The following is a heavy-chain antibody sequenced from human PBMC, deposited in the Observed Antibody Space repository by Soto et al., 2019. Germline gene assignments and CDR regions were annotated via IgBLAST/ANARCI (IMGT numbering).Heavy chain of an antibody. Sequence: QVQLQESGPGLVKPSETLSLTCTVSGGSISSYYWSWIRQPPGKGLEWIGYIYYSGSTNYNPSLKSRVTISVDTSKNQFSLKLSSVTAADTAVYYCARQLAYCGGDCYSFAFDIWGQGTMVTVSS. J-gene: IGHJ3*02. CDR3: ARQLAYCGGDCYSFAFDI. V-gene: IGHV4-59*01. CDR1: GGSISSYY. CDR2: IYYSGST. D-gene: IGHD2-21*02.